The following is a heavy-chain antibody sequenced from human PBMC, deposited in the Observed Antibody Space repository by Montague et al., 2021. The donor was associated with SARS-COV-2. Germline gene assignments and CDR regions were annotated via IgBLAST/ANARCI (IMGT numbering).Heavy chain of an antibody. Sequence: PALVKPTQTLTLTCTFSGFSLNTPEVAVGWIRQPPGKALEWPALXXGVDEKRYGPSLQSRLTITRDTSKSQVVLTMTNMDPVDTATYFCAHRFAGFFDYWGQGILVTVSS. V-gene: IGHV2-5*05. CDR1: GFSLNTPEVA. CDR2: XXGVDEK. J-gene: IGHJ4*02. CDR3: AHRFAGFFDY.